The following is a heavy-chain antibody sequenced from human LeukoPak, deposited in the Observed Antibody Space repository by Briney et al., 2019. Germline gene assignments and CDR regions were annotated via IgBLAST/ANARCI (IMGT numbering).Heavy chain of an antibody. CDR2: IYYSGST. Sequence: PSETLSLTCTVSGGSISSSSYYWGWIRQPPGKGLEWIGSIYYSGSTYYNPSLKSRVTISVDTSKNQFSLKLSSVTAADTAVYYCATEGINCSSTSCYFWGQGTLVTVSS. J-gene: IGHJ4*02. CDR3: ATEGINCSSTSCYF. V-gene: IGHV4-39*01. CDR1: GGSISSSSYY. D-gene: IGHD2-2*01.